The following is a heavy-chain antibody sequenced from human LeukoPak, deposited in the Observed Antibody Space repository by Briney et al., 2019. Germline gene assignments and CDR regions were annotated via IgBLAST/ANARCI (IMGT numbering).Heavy chain of an antibody. V-gene: IGHV3-33*06. D-gene: IGHD3-10*01. CDR3: AKEGDRGEALYYYYMDV. CDR1: GFTLTGYW. CDR2: IWYDGSNI. Sequence: GGSLRLSCAASGFTLTGYWMHWVRQAPGKGLEWVAAIWYDGSNIFYADSVKGRFTISRDNSKNTLYLQMNSLRAEDTADYYCAKEGDRGEALYYYYMDVWGNGTTVTVSS. J-gene: IGHJ6*03.